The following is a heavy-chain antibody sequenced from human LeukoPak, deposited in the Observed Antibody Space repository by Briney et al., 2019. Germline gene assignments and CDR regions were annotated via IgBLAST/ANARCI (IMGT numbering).Heavy chain of an antibody. CDR3: ARERYSYGKIFDY. V-gene: IGHV4-59*08. D-gene: IGHD5-18*01. J-gene: IGHJ4*02. CDR1: GGSISSYY. CDR2: IYYSGST. Sequence: PSGTLSLTCTVSGGSISSYYWSWIRQPPGKGLEWIGYIYYSGSTNYNPSLKSRVTISVDTSKNQFSLKLSSVTAADTAVYYCARERYSYGKIFDYWGQGTLVTVSS.